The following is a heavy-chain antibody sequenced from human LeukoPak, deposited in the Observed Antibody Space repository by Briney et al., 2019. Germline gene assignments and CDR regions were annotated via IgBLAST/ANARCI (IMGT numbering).Heavy chain of an antibody. J-gene: IGHJ3*02. CDR3: ARRSMRAFDT. Sequence: PSETLSLTCTVSGGSISSYYWSWIRQPPGKGLEWIGYIYYSGSTNYNPSLKSRVTISVDTSKNQFSLKLSSVTAADTAVYYCARRSMRAFDTWGQGTMVTVSS. V-gene: IGHV4-59*08. D-gene: IGHD2-8*01. CDR1: GGSISSYY. CDR2: IYYSGST.